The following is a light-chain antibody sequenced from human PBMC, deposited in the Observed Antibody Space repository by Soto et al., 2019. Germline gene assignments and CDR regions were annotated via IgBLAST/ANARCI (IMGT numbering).Light chain of an antibody. CDR2: KAS. CDR3: IQGTHWPRT. J-gene: IGKJ1*01. Sequence: DVVVTHSPLSLSGTIGEPVSISLRSRHSLVLGDGSTFLNSFQQRPGQSPRRLISKASNRDCGDLDRFRGTGSGTDFTVKISGVEAEDVRVYSYIQGTHWPRTFGQGTKVDIK. V-gene: IGKV2-30*01. CDR1: HSLVLGDGSTF.